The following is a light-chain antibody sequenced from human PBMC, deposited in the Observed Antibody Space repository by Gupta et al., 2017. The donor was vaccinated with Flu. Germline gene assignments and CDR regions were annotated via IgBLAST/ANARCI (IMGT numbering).Light chain of an antibody. CDR1: QSISPW. V-gene: IGKV1-5*03. Sequence: DIQMTQSPSTLSASVGDRVTITCRASQSISPWLSWYQQKPGKVPKLLIYKASNLESGVPSRFSGSDSGTEFNLTISSLQPDDFATYYCQHYHSYPYSFGQGTKLEIK. J-gene: IGKJ2*03. CDR2: KAS. CDR3: QHYHSYPYS.